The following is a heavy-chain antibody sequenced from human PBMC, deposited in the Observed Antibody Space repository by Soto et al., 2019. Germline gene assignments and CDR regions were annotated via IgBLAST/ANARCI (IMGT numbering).Heavy chain of an antibody. Sequence: EVQLLESGGGLVQPGGSLRLSCAASGFTFSSYAMSWVRQAPGKGLEWVSAISGSGGSTYYADSVKGRFTISRDNSKNTLYLQMNSLRAEDTAVYYCAKDSLWSPLGDLSSGGGYWGQGTLVTVSS. D-gene: IGHD3-16*02. J-gene: IGHJ4*02. V-gene: IGHV3-23*01. CDR1: GFTFSSYA. CDR3: AKDSLWSPLGDLSSGGGY. CDR2: ISGSGGST.